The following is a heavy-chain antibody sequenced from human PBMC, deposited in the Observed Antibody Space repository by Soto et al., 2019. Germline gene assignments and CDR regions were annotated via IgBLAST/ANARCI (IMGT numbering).Heavy chain of an antibody. D-gene: IGHD3-3*01. CDR2: INPSGGST. V-gene: IGHV1-46*01. J-gene: IGHJ5*02. CDR3: AREAFGVVPMVEGNWFDP. Sequence: ASVKVSCKASGYTFTSYYMHWVRQAPGQGLEWMGIINPSGGSTSYAQKFQGRVTMTRDTSTSTVYMELSSLRSEDTAVYYCAREAFGVVPMVEGNWFDPWGQGTLVTVSS. CDR1: GYTFTSYY.